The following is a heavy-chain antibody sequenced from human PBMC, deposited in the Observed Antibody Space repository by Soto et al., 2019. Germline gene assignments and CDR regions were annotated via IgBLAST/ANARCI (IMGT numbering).Heavy chain of an antibody. D-gene: IGHD2-2*01. Sequence: SQTLSLTCAISGDSVSSNSAAWNWIRQSPSRGLEWLGRTYYRSKWYNDYAVSVKSRITINPDTSKNQFSLQLNSVTPEDTAVYYCATSQYCSSTSCSTSYFDYWGQGTLVTVSS. CDR3: ATSQYCSSTSCSTSYFDY. CDR2: TYYRSKWYN. J-gene: IGHJ4*02. CDR1: GDSVSSNSAA. V-gene: IGHV6-1*01.